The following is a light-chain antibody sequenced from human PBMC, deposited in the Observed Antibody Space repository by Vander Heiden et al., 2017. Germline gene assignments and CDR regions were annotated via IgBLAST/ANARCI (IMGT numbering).Light chain of an antibody. J-gene: IGKJ1*01. CDR3: QQYNNFWT. Sequence: EIAMTQSPATLSVSLGERATPSCRPSQSVSSNLAWYQQKPGQAPRLLIYGASTRATGIPARFSGSGSGTEFTLTISSLQSEDFAVYCCQQYNNFWTFGQGTKVEVK. CDR2: GAS. CDR1: QSVSSN. V-gene: IGKV3-15*01.